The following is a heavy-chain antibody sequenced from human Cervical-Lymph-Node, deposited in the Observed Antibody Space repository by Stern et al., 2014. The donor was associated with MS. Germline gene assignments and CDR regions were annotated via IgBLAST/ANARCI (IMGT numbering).Heavy chain of an antibody. D-gene: IGHD4-17*01. J-gene: IGHJ3*01. CDR2: INWNSGSI. CDR3: TKDRSYGDYANDAFDS. Sequence: EVQLVESGGGLVQPGRSLRLSCAASGFTFEDYGMHWVRQAPGKGLERVSTINWNSGSIDYADSVRGRFTISRDNAKKSLYLQMNSLRVEDTALYYCTKDRSYGDYANDAFDSWGQGTMVTVSS. CDR1: GFTFEDYG. V-gene: IGHV3-9*01.